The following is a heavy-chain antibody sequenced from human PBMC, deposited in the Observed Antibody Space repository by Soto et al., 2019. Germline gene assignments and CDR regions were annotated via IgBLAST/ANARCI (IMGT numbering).Heavy chain of an antibody. CDR1: GFTFDDYG. CDR2: INWNGGST. CDR3: ARFSSGDFNYYYYYMDV. V-gene: IGHV3-20*01. D-gene: IGHD4-17*01. J-gene: IGHJ6*03. Sequence: GGSLRLSCAASGFTFDDYGMSWVRQAPGKGLEWVSGINWNGGSTGYADSVKGRFTISRDNAKNSLYLQMNSLRAEDTALYHCARFSSGDFNYYYYYMDVRGKGTTVTVSS.